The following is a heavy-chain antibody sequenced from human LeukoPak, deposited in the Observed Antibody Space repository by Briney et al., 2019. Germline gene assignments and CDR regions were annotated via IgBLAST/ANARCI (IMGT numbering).Heavy chain of an antibody. CDR1: GFTFRSYW. Sequence: GGSLRLSCAASGFTFRSYWMSWVRQAPGKGLEWVAGIKEDGSEAHYVDSVKGRFTISRDNAKNSLYLQMASLRAEDTATYYCAREWYEYGGDSGGYWGQGTLVTVSS. D-gene: IGHD2-21*02. CDR3: AREWYEYGGDSGGY. V-gene: IGHV3-7*01. J-gene: IGHJ4*02. CDR2: IKEDGSEA.